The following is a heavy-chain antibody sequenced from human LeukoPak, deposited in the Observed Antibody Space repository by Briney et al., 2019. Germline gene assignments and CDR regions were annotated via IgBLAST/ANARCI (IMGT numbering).Heavy chain of an antibody. CDR1: GYTFTGYY. D-gene: IGHD3-22*01. V-gene: IGHV1-2*06. CDR3: IGYYDSSGYSFDY. J-gene: IGHJ4*02. Sequence: GASVKVSCKASGYTFTGYYMHWVRQAPGQGLECIGRINPNSGGTNYAQKFQGRVTMTRDTSISTAYMELSRLRSDDTAVYYCIGYYDSSGYSFDYWGQGTLVTVSS. CDR2: INPNSGGT.